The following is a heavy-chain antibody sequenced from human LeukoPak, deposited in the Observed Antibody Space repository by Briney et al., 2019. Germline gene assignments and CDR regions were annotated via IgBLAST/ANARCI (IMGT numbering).Heavy chain of an antibody. V-gene: IGHV3-30-3*01. D-gene: IGHD6-13*01. Sequence: GGSLRLSCAASGLTFSNYAMHGVRQAPGKGLEWVAVISYDGSNKYYADSVEGRFTISRDNSKHTLYLQLNSLRAEDTAVYYCARGAFGAATGNINWFDPWGQGSLVTVSS. J-gene: IGHJ5*02. CDR3: ARGAFGAATGNINWFDP. CDR1: GLTFSNYA. CDR2: ISYDGSNK.